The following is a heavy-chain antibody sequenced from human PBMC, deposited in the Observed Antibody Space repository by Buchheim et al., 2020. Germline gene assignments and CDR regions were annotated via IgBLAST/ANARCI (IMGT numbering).Heavy chain of an antibody. CDR1: GFSFSSYW. CDR3: ARGYNYAMDV. V-gene: IGHV3-74*01. CDR2: INSDGSGA. Sequence: EVQLVESGGGLVQPGGSLRLSCAASGFSFSSYWMHWVRQPPGKGLAWVSRINSDGSGAHYADSVKGRFTISRDNAQNTLYLQMNSLRAEDTAVYYCARGYNYAMDVWGQGTT. J-gene: IGHJ6*02.